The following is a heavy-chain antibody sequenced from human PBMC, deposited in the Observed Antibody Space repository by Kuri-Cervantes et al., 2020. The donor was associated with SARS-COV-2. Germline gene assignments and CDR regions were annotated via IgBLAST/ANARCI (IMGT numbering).Heavy chain of an antibody. D-gene: IGHD2-2*01. CDR2: INPNSGGT. Sequence: ASVKVSCKASGYTFTSYGISWVRQAPGQGLEWMGWINPNSGGTNYAQKLQGRVTMTTDTSTSTAYMELRSLRSDDTAVYYCARETGWEYQLLDDAFDIWGQGTMVTVSS. V-gene: IGHV1-18*01. J-gene: IGHJ3*02. CDR1: GYTFTSYG. CDR3: ARETGWEYQLLDDAFDI.